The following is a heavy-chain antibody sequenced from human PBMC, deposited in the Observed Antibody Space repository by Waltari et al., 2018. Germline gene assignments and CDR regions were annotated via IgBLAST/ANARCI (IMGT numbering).Heavy chain of an antibody. CDR2: IYTSGST. CDR3: AREYSCTNGVCSRDY. CDR1: GGSISSYY. Sequence: QVQLQESGPGLVKPSETLSLTCTVSGGSISSYYWSWIRQPAGKGLEWIGRIYTSGSTNYNPSRKSRVTMSVDTSKNQFSLKLSSVTAADTAVYYCAREYSCTNGVCSRDYWGQGTLVTVSS. V-gene: IGHV4-4*07. J-gene: IGHJ4*02. D-gene: IGHD2-8*01.